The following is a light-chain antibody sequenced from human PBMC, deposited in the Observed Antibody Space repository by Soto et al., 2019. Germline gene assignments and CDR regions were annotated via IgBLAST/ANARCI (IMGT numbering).Light chain of an antibody. CDR3: SSNAGSRTYV. Sequence: QSALTQPASVSGSPGQSITISCTGTSSDVGSYNLVSWYQQHPGKAPKLMIYEGSKRPSGVSNRFSGSRSGNTASLTISGLLAEDEADYYCSSNAGSRTYVFGTGTKVTVL. CDR1: SSDVGSYNL. V-gene: IGLV2-23*01. CDR2: EGS. J-gene: IGLJ1*01.